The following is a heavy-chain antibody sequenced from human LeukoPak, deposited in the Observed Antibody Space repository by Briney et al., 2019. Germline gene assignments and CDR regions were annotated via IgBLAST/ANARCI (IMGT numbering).Heavy chain of an antibody. J-gene: IGHJ4*02. D-gene: IGHD3-16*02. CDR1: GFTFSSYA. CDR3: AKDGYYDYVWGSYRPEYFDY. CDR2: ISGSGGST. V-gene: IGHV3-23*01. Sequence: GGSLRLSCAASGFTFSSYAMSWVRQAPRKGLEWVSAISGSGGSTYYADSVKSRFTISRDNSKNTLYLQMNSLRAEDTAVYYCAKDGYYDYVWGSYRPEYFDYWGLGTLVTVSS.